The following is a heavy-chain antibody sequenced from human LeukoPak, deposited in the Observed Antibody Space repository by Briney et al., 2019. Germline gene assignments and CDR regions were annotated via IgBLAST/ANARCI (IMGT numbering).Heavy chain of an antibody. D-gene: IGHD2-15*01. J-gene: IGHJ4*02. CDR3: AKEYCSGGSCYSSITLFDY. Sequence: VWSLRLSCVASGFTLSSYCMHWVRQAPGKGLEWVAFIRYDGTNKYYADSVKGRFTISRDNSKNTLYLQMNSLRAEDTAVYYCAKEYCSGGSCYSSITLFDYWGQGTLVTVSS. CDR2: IRYDGTNK. CDR1: GFTLSSYC. V-gene: IGHV3-30*02.